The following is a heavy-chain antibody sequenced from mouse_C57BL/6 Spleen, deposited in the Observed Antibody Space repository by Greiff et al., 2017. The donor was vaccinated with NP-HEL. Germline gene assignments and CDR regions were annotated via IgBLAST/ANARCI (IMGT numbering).Heavy chain of an antibody. Sequence: QVQLQQPGAELVKPGASVKLSCKASGYTFTSYWMHWVKQRPGRGLEWLGRIAPNSGGTKYNEKFKSKATLTVDKTSSTAYMQLSSLTSEDSAVYYCAREELGTNWYFEVWGTGTTVTVSS. CDR1: GYTFTSYW. V-gene: IGHV1-72*01. CDR2: IAPNSGGT. J-gene: IGHJ1*03. D-gene: IGHD3-3*01. CDR3: AREELGTNWYFEV.